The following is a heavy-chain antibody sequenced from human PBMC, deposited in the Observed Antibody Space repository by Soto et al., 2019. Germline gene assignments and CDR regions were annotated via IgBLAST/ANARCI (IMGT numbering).Heavy chain of an antibody. CDR2: INHSGST. CDR3: ARHHPGPAAMFADY. V-gene: IGHV4-34*01. D-gene: IGHD2-2*01. CDR1: GGSFSGYY. Sequence: SETLSLTCAVYGGSFSGYYWSWIRQPPGKGLEWIGEINHSGSTNYNPSLKSRVTISVDTSKNQFSLKLSSVTAADTAVYYCARHHPGPAAMFADYWGQGTLVTVSS. J-gene: IGHJ4*02.